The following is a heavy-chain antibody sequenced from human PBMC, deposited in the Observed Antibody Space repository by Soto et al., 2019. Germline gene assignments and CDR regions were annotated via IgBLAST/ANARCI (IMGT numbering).Heavy chain of an antibody. V-gene: IGHV3-23*01. J-gene: IGHJ4*02. D-gene: IGHD3-22*01. CDR2: IGGSGGDT. Sequence: EVQLLESGGGLVHPGGSLRLSCAASGFTFSIYAMTWVRQAPGKGLEWVSTIGGSGGDTSYADFVRGQFTISRDNSRNTLYLQMHSLRAEDTAGYYCAKDAPGSGWLSDYWGQGTLVTVSS. CDR1: GFTFSIYA. CDR3: AKDAPGSGWLSDY.